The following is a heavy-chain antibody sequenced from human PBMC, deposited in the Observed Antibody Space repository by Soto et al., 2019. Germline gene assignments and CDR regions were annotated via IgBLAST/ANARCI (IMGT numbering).Heavy chain of an antibody. CDR3: ASAYYYDSSGYHDYYGMDV. CDR1: GGTFSSYA. D-gene: IGHD3-22*01. CDR2: IIPIFGTA. J-gene: IGHJ6*02. V-gene: IGHV1-69*01. Sequence: QVQLVQSGAEVKKPGSSVKVSCKASGGTFSSYAISWVRQAPGQGLEWMGGIIPIFGTANYAQKFQGRVTITADESTSTAYMKLSSLRSEDTAVYYCASAYYYDSSGYHDYYGMDVWGQGTTVTVSS.